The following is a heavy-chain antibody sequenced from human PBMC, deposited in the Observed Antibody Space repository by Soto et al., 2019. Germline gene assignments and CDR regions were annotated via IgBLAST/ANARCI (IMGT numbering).Heavy chain of an antibody. CDR2: ISYDGSDK. Sequence: QVQLVESGGGVVQPGRCLRLSCAASGFPFTSYGMHWVREGPDKGLEWVAIISYDGSDKYYADSVKGRFTISRDNSKNTLYLQMNSLRPEDTALYYCVGGQYYFDYRGQGTLVIVSS. CDR1: GFPFTSYG. CDR3: VGGQYYFDY. V-gene: IGHV3-30*03. D-gene: IGHD3-10*01. J-gene: IGHJ4*02.